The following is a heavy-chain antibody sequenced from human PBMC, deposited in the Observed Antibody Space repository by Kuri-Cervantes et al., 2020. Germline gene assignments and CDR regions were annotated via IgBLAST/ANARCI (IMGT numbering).Heavy chain of an antibody. CDR2: ISWNSGSI. D-gene: IGHD6-13*01. CDR3: AKDIAAAGTSYYYYGMDV. CDR1: GFTFGGYA. V-gene: IGHV3-9*01. J-gene: IGHJ6*02. Sequence: GGSLRLSCAASGFTFGGYAMHWVRQAPGKGLEWVPGISWNSGSIGYADSVKGRFTISRDNAKNSLYLQMNSLRAEDTALYYCAKDIAAAGTSYYYYGMDVWGQGTTVTVSS.